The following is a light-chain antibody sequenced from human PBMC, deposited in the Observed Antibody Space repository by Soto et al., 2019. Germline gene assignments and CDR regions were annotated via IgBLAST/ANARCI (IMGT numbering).Light chain of an antibody. CDR1: QSISSN. Sequence: EIVMTHSLATLSVSPGERATLSCRASQSISSNLVWYQQKPGQAPRLLIYDASNRATGIPARFSGSGSGTDFTLTISSLEPEDFAVYYCQQRSNWPPITFGQGTRLEIK. CDR2: DAS. J-gene: IGKJ5*01. V-gene: IGKV3-11*01. CDR3: QQRSNWPPIT.